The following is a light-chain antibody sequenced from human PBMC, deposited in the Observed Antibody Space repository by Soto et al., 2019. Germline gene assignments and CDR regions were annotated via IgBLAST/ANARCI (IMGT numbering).Light chain of an antibody. CDR2: GAS. Sequence: EIVMTQSPATLSVSPGERVTLSCRARQSVGSNLAWYQQKPGQAPRLLIYGASTRATGIPARFSGSGAETEFNLTISGLQSEDFAVYYCQQYNNWPPWTFGQGTKVE. CDR3: QQYNNWPPWT. V-gene: IGKV3-15*01. J-gene: IGKJ1*01. CDR1: QSVGSN.